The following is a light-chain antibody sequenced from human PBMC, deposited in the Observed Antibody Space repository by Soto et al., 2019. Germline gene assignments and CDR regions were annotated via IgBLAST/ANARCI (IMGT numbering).Light chain of an antibody. V-gene: IGKV3-15*01. CDR1: QSVSDT. CDR3: HPYNNWPQT. CDR2: GAS. Sequence: EIVLTQSPGTLSLSPGERATLSCRASQSVSDTLAWYQRKPGQAPRLLIPGASTRATGFPARFSGSGSGTHFPLTISRLQSDDFAVYQRHPYNNWPQTFGQGTKVDIK. J-gene: IGKJ1*01.